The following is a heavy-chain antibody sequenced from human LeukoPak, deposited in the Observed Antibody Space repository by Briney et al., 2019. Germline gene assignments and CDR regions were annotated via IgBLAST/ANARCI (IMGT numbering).Heavy chain of an antibody. CDR1: GGSINDAS. Sequence: SETLSLTCTVSGGSINDASWNWIRQPPGQGLEWIGYIYHSGDTNYNPSLKSRVTISLDTSKNQFSLKLSPVTAADTAVYYCARVGTYYRSLDSWGQGTLVTVSS. V-gene: IGHV4-59*01. CDR2: IYHSGDT. CDR3: ARVGTYYRSLDS. J-gene: IGHJ4*02. D-gene: IGHD3-10*01.